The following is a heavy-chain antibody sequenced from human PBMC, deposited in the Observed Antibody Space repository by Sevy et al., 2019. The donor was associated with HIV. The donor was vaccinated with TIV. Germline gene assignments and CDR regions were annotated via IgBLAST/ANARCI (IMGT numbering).Heavy chain of an antibody. Sequence: ASVKVSCKASGGTFSSYAISWVRQAPGQGLEWMGGIIPIFGTANYAQKFQGGVTITADESTSTAYMELSSLRSEDTAVYYCAREAYSSSSRFDPWGQGTLVTVSS. CDR2: IIPIFGTA. CDR1: GGTFSSYA. J-gene: IGHJ5*02. D-gene: IGHD6-6*01. V-gene: IGHV1-69*13. CDR3: AREAYSSSSRFDP.